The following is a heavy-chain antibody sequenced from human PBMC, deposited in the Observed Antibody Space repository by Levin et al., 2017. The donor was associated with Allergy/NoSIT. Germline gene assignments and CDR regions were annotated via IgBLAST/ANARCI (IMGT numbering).Heavy chain of an antibody. CDR1: GFTFSSYA. CDR3: AKRGVLDY. CDR2: ISGSGGTT. D-gene: IGHD2-8*01. V-gene: IGHV3-23*01. Sequence: SGGSLRLSCAASGFTFSSYAMSWVRQAPGKGLEWVSTISGSGGTTYYADSVKGRFTISRDNSKNTLYLQMNSLRAEDTAVYYGAKRGVLDYWGQGTLVTVSS. J-gene: IGHJ4*02.